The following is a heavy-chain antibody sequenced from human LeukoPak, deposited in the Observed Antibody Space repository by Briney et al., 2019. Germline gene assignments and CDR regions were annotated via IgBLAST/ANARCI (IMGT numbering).Heavy chain of an antibody. V-gene: IGHV3-53*01. CDR2: IYSGGST. CDR3: ARSSGLYYFDY. Sequence: GGSLRLSCAASEFTFSSYSMNWVRQAPGKGLEWVSVIYSGGSTYYADSVKGRFTISRDNLKNTLYLQMNSLRAEDTAVYYCARSSGLYYFDYWGQGTLVTVSS. CDR1: EFTFSSYS. J-gene: IGHJ4*02. D-gene: IGHD3-3*01.